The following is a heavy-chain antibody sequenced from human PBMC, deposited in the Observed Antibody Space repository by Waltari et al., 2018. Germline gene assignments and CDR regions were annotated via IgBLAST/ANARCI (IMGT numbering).Heavy chain of an antibody. CDR1: GFTFSSYG. D-gene: IGHD3-22*01. Sequence: QVQLVESGGGVVQPGRSLRLSCAASGFTFSSYGMHWVRQAPGKGLEWVAVISYDGSNKYYADSVKGRFTISRDNSKNTLYLQMNSLRAEDTAVYYCASQNGGYFQFDYWGQGTLVTVSS. CDR2: ISYDGSNK. V-gene: IGHV3-30*03. J-gene: IGHJ4*02. CDR3: ASQNGGYFQFDY.